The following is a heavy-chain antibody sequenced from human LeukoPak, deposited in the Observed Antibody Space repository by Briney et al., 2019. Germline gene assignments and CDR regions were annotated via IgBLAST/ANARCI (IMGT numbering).Heavy chain of an antibody. Sequence: HPGGSLRLSCAASGFTFSNYAMNWVRQAPGKGLEWVSYISGSGSTIYYADSVKGRFTISRDNAKNSLYLQMNSLRGEDTAVYYCARSLSWSYFCVDVWGPGTTVTVSS. D-gene: IGHD3-3*01. J-gene: IGHJ6*02. CDR1: GFTFSNYA. CDR2: ISGSGSTI. V-gene: IGHV3-48*03. CDR3: ARSLSWSYFCVDV.